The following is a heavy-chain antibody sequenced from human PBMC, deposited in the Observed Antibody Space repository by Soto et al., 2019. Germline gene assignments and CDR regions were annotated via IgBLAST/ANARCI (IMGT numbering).Heavy chain of an antibody. Sequence: PGESLKISCKASGYSFSNYWIGWVRQMPGKGLEWMGVIYPADSGTRYSPSFQGQVTISVDKSISTAYLQWSSLKASDTAIYYCARTKTLTGTGPRAFWFDPWGQGTPVTVSS. CDR1: GYSFSNYW. CDR2: IYPADSGT. J-gene: IGHJ5*02. D-gene: IGHD3-9*01. V-gene: IGHV5-51*01. CDR3: ARTKTLTGTGPRAFWFDP.